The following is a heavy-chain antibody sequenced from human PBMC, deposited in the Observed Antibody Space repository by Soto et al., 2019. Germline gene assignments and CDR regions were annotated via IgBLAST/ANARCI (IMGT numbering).Heavy chain of an antibody. Sequence: GESLKISCKASGYTFTSYGISWVRQAPGQGLEWMGWISAYNGNTNYAQKLQGRVTMTTDTSTSTAYMELRSLRSDDTAVYYCASGSGIAAAGTNYYYGMDVWGQGTTVTVSS. CDR1: GYTFTSYG. J-gene: IGHJ6*02. CDR3: ASGSGIAAAGTNYYYGMDV. D-gene: IGHD6-13*01. V-gene: IGHV1-18*01. CDR2: ISAYNGNT.